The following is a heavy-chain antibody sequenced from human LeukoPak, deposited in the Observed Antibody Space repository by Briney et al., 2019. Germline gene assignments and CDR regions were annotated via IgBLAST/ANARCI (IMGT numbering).Heavy chain of an antibody. Sequence: GESLEISCEASGYTFSNQWIVWVRQMPGKGLECMGIIYPGDSDNRYNPSFQGQVTISVDKSITTTYLQWSSLKASDTAMYYCARTGYHYGSGSHYAFDIWGQGTMVTVSS. CDR1: GYTFSNQW. J-gene: IGHJ3*02. CDR2: IYPGDSDN. D-gene: IGHD3-10*01. V-gene: IGHV5-51*01. CDR3: ARTGYHYGSGSHYAFDI.